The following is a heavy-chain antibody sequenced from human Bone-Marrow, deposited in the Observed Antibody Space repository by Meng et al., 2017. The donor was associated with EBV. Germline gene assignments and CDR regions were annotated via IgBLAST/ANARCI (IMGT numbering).Heavy chain of an antibody. CDR2: ISAYNGNT. CDR1: GYPFTSYG. V-gene: IGHV1-18*01. CDR3: ARVVYCSSTSCYAAYYFDY. Sequence: VQLVQSGAEVKKPGASVKVSCKASGYPFTSYGISWVRQAPGQGLEWMGWISAYNGNTNYAQKLQGRVTMTTDTSTSTAYMELRSLRSDDTAVYYCARVVYCSSTSCYAAYYFDYWGQGTLVTVAS. D-gene: IGHD2-2*01. J-gene: IGHJ4*02.